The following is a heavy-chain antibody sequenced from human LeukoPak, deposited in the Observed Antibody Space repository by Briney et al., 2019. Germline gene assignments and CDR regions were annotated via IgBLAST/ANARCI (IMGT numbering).Heavy chain of an antibody. Sequence: SETLSLTCTVSGGSISSNSYYWGWIRQPPGKGLEWIGSIYYSGSTYYNPSLKSRVTISVDTSKNQFSLKLSSVTAADTAVYYCARQAQGSGWYTNYWGQGTLVTVSS. CDR3: ARQAQGSGWYTNY. CDR1: GGSISSNSYY. D-gene: IGHD6-19*01. CDR2: IYYSGST. V-gene: IGHV4-39*01. J-gene: IGHJ4*02.